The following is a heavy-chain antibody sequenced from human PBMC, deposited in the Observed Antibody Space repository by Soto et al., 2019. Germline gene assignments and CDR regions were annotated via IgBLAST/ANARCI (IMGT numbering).Heavy chain of an antibody. J-gene: IGHJ4*02. Sequence: PSETLSLTCTVSGDSITKSTYYWAWVRQTPGKGPEWIGSIYYAGNTYYNPSLQSQVTISVDASKNQFSLELQSVTAADSAVYYCASVPYYGSGGDGPYFFDYWGQGIPVTVSS. CDR2: IYYAGNT. V-gene: IGHV4-39*01. CDR3: ASVPYYGSGGDGPYFFDY. D-gene: IGHD2-15*01. CDR1: GDSITKSTYY.